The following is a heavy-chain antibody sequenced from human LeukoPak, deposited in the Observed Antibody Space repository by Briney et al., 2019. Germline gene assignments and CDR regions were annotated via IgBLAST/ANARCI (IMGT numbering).Heavy chain of an antibody. D-gene: IGHD3-22*01. CDR3: ARDGTYDSSGYLDDAFDI. V-gene: IGHV1-69*13. CDR1: GGTFSSYA. J-gene: IGHJ3*02. CDR2: IIPIFGTA. Sequence: SVKVSCKASGGTFSSYAISWVRQAPGQGLEWMGGIIPIFGTANYAQKFQGRVTITADESTSTAYMELSSLRSEDTAVYYCARDGTYDSSGYLDDAFDIWGQGTMVTVSS.